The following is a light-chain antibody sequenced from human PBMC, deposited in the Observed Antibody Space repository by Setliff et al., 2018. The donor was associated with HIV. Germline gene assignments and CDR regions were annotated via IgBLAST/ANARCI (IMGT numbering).Light chain of an antibody. J-gene: IGLJ1*01. CDR3: SSYAITNTLP. CDR2: EVR. V-gene: IGLV2-14*01. CDR1: SSDVGGYSH. Sequence: QSALTQPASVSGSPGLSITISCTGTSSDVGGYSHVSWYQQHPGKAPKLIIYEVRNRPSGVSNRFSGSKSGNTASLTISGLRAEDEADYYCSSYAITNTLPFGTGTKVPS.